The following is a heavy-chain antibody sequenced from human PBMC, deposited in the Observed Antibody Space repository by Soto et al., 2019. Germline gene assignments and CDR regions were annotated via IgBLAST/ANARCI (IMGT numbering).Heavy chain of an antibody. Sequence: QVQLVESGGGVVQPGRSLRLSCAASGFTFSSYGMHWVRQAPGKGLEWVAVIWYDGRNKYYAESVKGRFTISRDNSKNTLYLQMNSLRAEDTAVYYCARDLRYRSSWYLGAEYFQHWGQGTLVTVSS. J-gene: IGHJ1*01. CDR1: GFTFSSYG. CDR3: ARDLRYRSSWYLGAEYFQH. CDR2: IWYDGRNK. V-gene: IGHV3-33*01. D-gene: IGHD6-13*01.